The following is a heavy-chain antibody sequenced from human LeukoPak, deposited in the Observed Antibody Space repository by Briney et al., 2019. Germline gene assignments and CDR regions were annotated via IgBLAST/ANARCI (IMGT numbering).Heavy chain of an antibody. Sequence: GASVKVSCKASGYTFTSYDINWVRQATGQGLEWMGWMNPNSGNTGYAQKFQGRVTITRNTSISTAYMELSSLRSEDTAVYYCARGGHYYYDSSGLRMDVWGKGTTVIVSS. CDR1: GYTFTSYD. CDR3: ARGGHYYYDSSGLRMDV. CDR2: MNPNSGNT. V-gene: IGHV1-8*03. D-gene: IGHD3-22*01. J-gene: IGHJ6*04.